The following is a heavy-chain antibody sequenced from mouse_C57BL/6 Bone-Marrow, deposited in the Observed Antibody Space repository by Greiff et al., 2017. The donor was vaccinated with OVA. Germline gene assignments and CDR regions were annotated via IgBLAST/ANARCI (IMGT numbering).Heavy chain of an antibody. D-gene: IGHD2-10*02. CDR1: GFTFSSYG. V-gene: IGHV5-6*01. CDR2: ISSGGSYT. J-gene: IGHJ4*01. CDR3: ARRYGNYGYAMDY. Sequence: EVKLVESGGDLVKPGGSLKLSCAASGFTFSSYGMSWVRQTPDKRLEWVATISSGGSYTYYPDSVKGRFTISRDNAKNTLYLQMSSLKSEDTAMYYCARRYGNYGYAMDYWGQGTSVTVSS.